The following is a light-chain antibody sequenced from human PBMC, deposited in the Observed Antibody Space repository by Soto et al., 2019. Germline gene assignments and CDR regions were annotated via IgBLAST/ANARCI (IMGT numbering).Light chain of an antibody. Sequence: EIVLTQSPGTLSLSPGESATLSCRASQSIFSSYLAWYQQKPGQAPRLLIYGASSRATGIPDRFSGDGSGTDFTLKISRLEPEDFAVYYCQQYSLSPLTFGGGTK. CDR3: QQYSLSPLT. CDR2: GAS. CDR1: QSIFSSY. V-gene: IGKV3-20*01. J-gene: IGKJ4*02.